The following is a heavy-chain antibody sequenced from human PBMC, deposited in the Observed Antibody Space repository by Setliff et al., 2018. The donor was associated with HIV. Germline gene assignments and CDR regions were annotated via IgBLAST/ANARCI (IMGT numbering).Heavy chain of an antibody. CDR3: ARPGNDYGDYEVVAAFDI. V-gene: IGHV7-4-1*02. J-gene: IGHJ3*02. D-gene: IGHD4-17*01. CDR2: INTNTWNP. Sequence: ASVKVSCKASGYTFTSYAMNWVRQAPGQGLEWMGWINTNTWNPTYAQGFTGRFVSSLDTSVSTAYLQISSLKAEDIAVYYCARPGNDYGDYEVVAAFDIWGQGTMVTVSS. CDR1: GYTFTSYA.